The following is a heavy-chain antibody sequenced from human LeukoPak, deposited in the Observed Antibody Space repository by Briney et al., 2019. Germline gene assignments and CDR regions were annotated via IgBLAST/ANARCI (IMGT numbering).Heavy chain of an antibody. CDR2: IYYSGTT. J-gene: IGHJ4*02. V-gene: IGHV4-59*01. CDR3: ARGVYIAAAQYGY. CDR1: GGSISSYY. D-gene: IGHD6-13*01. Sequence: SETLSLTSTVSGGSISSYYWSWIRQPPGKGLEWVGYIYYSGTTNYNPSLKSRVTISVDTSKNQFSLKLSSVTAADTAVYYCARGVYIAAAQYGYWGQGTLVTVSS.